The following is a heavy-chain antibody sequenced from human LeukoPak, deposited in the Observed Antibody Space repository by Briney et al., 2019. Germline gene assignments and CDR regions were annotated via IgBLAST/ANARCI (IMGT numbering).Heavy chain of an antibody. V-gene: IGHV1-8*03. Sequence: GASVKVSCKASGYTFTSYDINWVRQATGQGLEWMGWMNPNSGNTGYAQKFQGRVTITRNTSISTAYMELRSLRSDDTAVYYCARAGAVVDNWFDPWGQGTLVTVSS. CDR3: ARAGAVVDNWFDP. CDR1: GYTFTSYD. CDR2: MNPNSGNT. J-gene: IGHJ5*02. D-gene: IGHD2-15*01.